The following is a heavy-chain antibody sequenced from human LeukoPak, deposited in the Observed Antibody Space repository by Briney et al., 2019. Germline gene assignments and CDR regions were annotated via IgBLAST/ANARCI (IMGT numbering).Heavy chain of an antibody. CDR2: INTYKGNT. D-gene: IGHD6-6*01. V-gene: IGHV1-18*01. J-gene: IGHJ3*02. Sequence: ASVKVSCKASGYMFTNYGISWARQAPGQGLEWMGWINTYKGNTNYAQKLQGRVIMTTDTSTSTAYMELRSLRSDNTAVYYCVRQSRIVARSGDDAFDIWGQGTMVTVSS. CDR3: VRQSRIVARSGDDAFDI. CDR1: GYMFTNYG.